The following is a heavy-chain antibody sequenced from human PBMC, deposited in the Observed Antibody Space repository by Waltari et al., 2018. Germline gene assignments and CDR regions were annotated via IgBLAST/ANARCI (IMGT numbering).Heavy chain of an antibody. CDR2: IYYSGST. J-gene: IGHJ3*02. D-gene: IGHD2-21*01. Sequence: QVQLQESGPGLVKPSQTLSLTCTVSGGSISSGSYYWSWIRQPAGKGLEWIGSIYYSGSTYYNPSLKSRVTISVDTSKNQFSLKLSSVTAADTAVYYCARHEAHIVVVGDAFDIWGQGTMVTVSS. V-gene: IGHV4-39*01. CDR1: GGSISSGSYY. CDR3: ARHEAHIVVVGDAFDI.